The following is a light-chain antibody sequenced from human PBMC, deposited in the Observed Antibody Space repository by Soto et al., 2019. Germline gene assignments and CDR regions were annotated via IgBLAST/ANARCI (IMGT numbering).Light chain of an antibody. CDR1: QYISTY. Sequence: DIQMTQSPSSLSASVGDRVTITCRASQYISTYLNWYQQKPGKAPKLLMYSASSLQSGVPSRFSGSGSGTDFTLTITSLQPEDFATYYCQQCYTTPYTFGQGTKLEIK. CDR3: QQCYTTPYT. V-gene: IGKV1-39*01. J-gene: IGKJ2*01. CDR2: SAS.